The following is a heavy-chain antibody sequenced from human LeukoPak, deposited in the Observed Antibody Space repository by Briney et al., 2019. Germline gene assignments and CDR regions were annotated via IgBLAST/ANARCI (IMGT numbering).Heavy chain of an antibody. V-gene: IGHV3-23*01. Sequence: PGGSLRLSCAASGFTFSSYAMSWVRQAPGKGLEWVSAISGSGGSTYYADSVKGRFTISRDNSKNTLYLQMNSLRAEDTAVYYCAKDRAPGYSSSWHEPYYFDYWGQGTLVTVSS. CDR3: AKDRAPGYSSSWHEPYYFDY. J-gene: IGHJ4*02. CDR2: ISGSGGST. D-gene: IGHD6-13*01. CDR1: GFTFSSYA.